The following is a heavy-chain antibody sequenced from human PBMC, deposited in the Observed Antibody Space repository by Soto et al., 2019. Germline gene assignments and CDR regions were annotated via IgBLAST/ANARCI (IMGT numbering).Heavy chain of an antibody. J-gene: IGHJ4*02. V-gene: IGHV3-30-3*01. D-gene: IGHD4-17*01. Sequence: QVQLVESGGGVVQPGRSLRLSCAASGFTFSSYAMHWVRQAPGKGLEWVAVVSYDGSNKYYADSVKGRFTISRDNSKNTLYLQMNSLRAEDTAVYYCARGTVTTLWYWGQGTLVTVSS. CDR2: VSYDGSNK. CDR3: ARGTVTTLWY. CDR1: GFTFSSYA.